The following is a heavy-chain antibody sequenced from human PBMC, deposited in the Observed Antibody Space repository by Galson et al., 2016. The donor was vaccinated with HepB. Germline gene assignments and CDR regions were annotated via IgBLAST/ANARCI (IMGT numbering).Heavy chain of an antibody. J-gene: IGHJ4*02. CDR1: GFSVSSNY. CDR2: IFSAGTT. V-gene: IGHV3-53*01. Sequence: SLRLSCAASGFSVSSNYLSWVRQAPGKGLEWVSVIFSAGTTYYADSVKGRFTISRDNSKNTLYLQMNSLRAEETAVYYCARDSGSVSFDYWGQGTLVTVSS. D-gene: IGHD1-26*01. CDR3: ARDSGSVSFDY.